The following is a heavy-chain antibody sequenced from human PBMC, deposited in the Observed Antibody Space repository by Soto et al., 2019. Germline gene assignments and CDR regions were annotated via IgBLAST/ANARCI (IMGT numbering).Heavy chain of an antibody. J-gene: IGHJ4*02. D-gene: IGHD3-22*01. CDR3: ARDRDSSGSLSGH. CDR2: ISTYNGNT. V-gene: IGHV1-18*01. Sequence: ASVKVSCKSSGYTFSSYCITWVRQAPGQGPEWMGWISTYNGNTNYAQKFQGRVTLTTDTFTSTTNMELTSLTSDDTAVYYCARDRDSSGSLSGHWGQGTLVTVSS. CDR1: GYTFSSYC.